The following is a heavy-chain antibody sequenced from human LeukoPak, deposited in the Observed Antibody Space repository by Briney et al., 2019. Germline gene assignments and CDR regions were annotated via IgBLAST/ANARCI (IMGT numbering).Heavy chain of an antibody. CDR3: RTYYYDSSGYTTLDY. CDR1: GFTFDDYG. D-gene: IGHD3-22*01. CDR2: IYSGGST. J-gene: IGHJ4*02. Sequence: GGSLRLSCAASGFTFDDYGMSWVRQAPGKGLEWVSVIYSGGSTYYADSVKGRFTISRHNSKNTLYLQMNSLRAEDTAVYYCRTYYYDSSGYTTLDYWGQGTLVTVSS. V-gene: IGHV3-53*04.